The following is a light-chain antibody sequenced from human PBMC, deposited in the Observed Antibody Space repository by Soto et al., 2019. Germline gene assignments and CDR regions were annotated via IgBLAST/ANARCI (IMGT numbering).Light chain of an antibody. Sequence: DIQMTQSPSSVSASVGDRVSITCRASQGISNWLAWYQQKPGRAPKLLIYTGSSLQSGVPSRFSGTGSGTDFTLTIRSLQTEDVATYYCQQANSCPLTFGVGTKVEIK. V-gene: IGKV1-12*01. J-gene: IGKJ4*01. CDR2: TGS. CDR1: QGISNW. CDR3: QQANSCPLT.